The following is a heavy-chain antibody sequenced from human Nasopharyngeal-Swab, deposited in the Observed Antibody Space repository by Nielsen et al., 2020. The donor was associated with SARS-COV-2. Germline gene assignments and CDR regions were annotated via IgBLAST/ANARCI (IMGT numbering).Heavy chain of an antibody. V-gene: IGHV3-30*18. CDR3: AKDRDSGDDSVDYYHSYVIDV. CDR1: GFTFSSYD. CDR2: ISYDGSNK. J-gene: IGHJ6*02. Sequence: GESLKISCAASGFTFSSYDMHWVSQATGKGLEWVAVISYDGSNKYYADSVKGRFTISRDNSKNTVNLQMNSLRVEDTAIYYCAKDRDSGDDSVDYYHSYVIDVWVHGTTVTVFS. D-gene: IGHD5-12*01.